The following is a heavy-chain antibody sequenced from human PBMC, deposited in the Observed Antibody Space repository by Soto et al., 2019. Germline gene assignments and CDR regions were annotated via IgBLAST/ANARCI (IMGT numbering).Heavy chain of an antibody. CDR3: TKVSYPYSSSSETLVDY. V-gene: IGHV3-43*01. J-gene: IGHJ4*02. Sequence: EVQLVESGGVVVQPGGSLRLSCAASGFTFDAYTMHWVRQAPGKGLEWVSLISGGSPYTYYADSVKGRFTISRDNGQNSLYLQMNSLRTEDTALYYCTKVSYPYSSSSETLVDYWGQGTLVTVSS. CDR1: GFTFDAYT. CDR2: ISGGSPYT. D-gene: IGHD6-6*01.